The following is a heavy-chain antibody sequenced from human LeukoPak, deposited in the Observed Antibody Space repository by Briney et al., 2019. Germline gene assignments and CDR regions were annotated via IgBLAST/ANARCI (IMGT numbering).Heavy chain of an antibody. CDR1: GGSISNKY. V-gene: IGHV4-59*01. CDR2: IYYSGNT. D-gene: IGHD5-24*01. Sequence: SETLSLTCTVSGGSISNKYWSWIRQPPGKGLEWIGYIYYSGNTNYNPSLKSRVTILVDTSKNQVSLKLSSVTAADTAVYYCARAGDGYNYYYYYMDVWGKGTTVTVSS. J-gene: IGHJ6*03. CDR3: ARAGDGYNYYYYYMDV.